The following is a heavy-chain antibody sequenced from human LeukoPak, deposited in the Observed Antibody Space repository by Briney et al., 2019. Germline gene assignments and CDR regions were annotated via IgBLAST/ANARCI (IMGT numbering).Heavy chain of an antibody. Sequence: SGTLSLTRTVSGGSISTTNWWTWVRQSPGKGLEWIGEIYHSGSTNYSPALNSRVTISVDKANNQFSLKLSSVTAADTAVYYCARDLRINKGRGVMISVAFDIWGQGTMVTVSS. CDR2: IYHSGST. J-gene: IGHJ3*02. D-gene: IGHD3-10*01. V-gene: IGHV4-4*02. CDR1: GGSISTTNW. CDR3: ARDLRINKGRGVMISVAFDI.